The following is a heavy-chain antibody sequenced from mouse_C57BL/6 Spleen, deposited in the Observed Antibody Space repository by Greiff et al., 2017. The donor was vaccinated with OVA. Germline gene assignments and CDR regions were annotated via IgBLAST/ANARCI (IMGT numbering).Heavy chain of an antibody. V-gene: IGHV1-50*01. Sequence: QVQLQQPGAELVKPGASVKLSCKASGYTFTSYWLQWVNQRPGQGLAWIGEIDPSDSYTNYNQKFKGKATLTVDTSSSTAYSQLSSLTSEDSAVYYCARGGHSFAYWGQGTLVTVSA. CDR3: ARGGHSFAY. CDR2: IDPSDSYT. J-gene: IGHJ3*01. CDR1: GYTFTSYW.